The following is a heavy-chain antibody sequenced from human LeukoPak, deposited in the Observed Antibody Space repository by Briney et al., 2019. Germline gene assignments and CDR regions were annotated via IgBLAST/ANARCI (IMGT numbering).Heavy chain of an antibody. CDR3: LKDYYDSSGYSYYYYYGMDV. CDR2: ISYDGSNK. D-gene: IGHD3-22*01. V-gene: IGHV3-30*03. J-gene: IGHJ6*02. CDR1: GFTFSSYG. Sequence: PGRSLRLSCAASGFTFSSYGMHWVRQAPGKGLEWVAVISYDGSNKYYADSVKGRFTISRDNSKNTLYLQMNSLRAEDTAVYHSLKDYYDSSGYSYYYYYGMDVWGQGTTVTVSS.